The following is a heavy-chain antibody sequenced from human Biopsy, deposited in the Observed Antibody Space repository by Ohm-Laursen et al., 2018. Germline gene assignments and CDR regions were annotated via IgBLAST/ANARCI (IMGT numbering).Heavy chain of an antibody. Sequence: SLRLSCAASGFTFSSYAMTWVRQAPGKGLEWVSVINTSGGSTHYAVSVKGRFTISRDNSKNTLYPRMNSLRAVDTAVYYCAKPADSYGSEFYFDYWGQGTLVTVSS. D-gene: IGHD4-17*01. CDR2: INTSGGST. CDR3: AKPADSYGSEFYFDY. V-gene: IGHV3-23*01. J-gene: IGHJ4*02. CDR1: GFTFSSYA.